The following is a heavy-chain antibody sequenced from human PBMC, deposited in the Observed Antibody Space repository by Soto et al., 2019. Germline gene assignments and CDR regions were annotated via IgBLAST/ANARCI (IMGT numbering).Heavy chain of an antibody. V-gene: IGHV1-2*02. J-gene: IGHJ1*01. D-gene: IGHD3-9*01. CDR1: EHTSTIYY. CDR2: INADSGDT. Sequence: QAHLVQSGAEVRKPGASVKVSCQALEHTSTIYYIHWVRQARGQGLEWMGWINADSGDTTYAEDFLGRVTFTRDTSTSTFHMELSRLRLDDTDMYFCATRDYDILTGYLHIWGQGTLITVSS. CDR3: ATRDYDILTGYLHI.